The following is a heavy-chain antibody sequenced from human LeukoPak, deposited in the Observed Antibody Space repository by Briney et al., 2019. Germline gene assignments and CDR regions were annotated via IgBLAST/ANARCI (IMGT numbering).Heavy chain of an antibody. CDR1: GYTFTGYY. Sequence: GSVKVSCKASGYTFTGYYMHWVRQAPGQGLEWMGWINPNSGGTNYAQKFQGRVTMTRDTSISTAYMELNRLRSDDTAVYYCARDRGSEYCSSTSCYHYYYYMDVWAKGTTVTVSS. D-gene: IGHD2-2*01. CDR3: ARDRGSEYCSSTSCYHYYYYMDV. J-gene: IGHJ6*03. V-gene: IGHV1-2*02. CDR2: INPNSGGT.